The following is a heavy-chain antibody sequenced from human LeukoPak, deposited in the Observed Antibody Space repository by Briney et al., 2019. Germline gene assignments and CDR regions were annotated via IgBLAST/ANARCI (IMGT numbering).Heavy chain of an antibody. CDR1: GGTFSSYA. Sequence: GASVKVSCKASGGTFSSYAISWVRQAPGQGLEWMGGIIPIFGTANYAQKFQGRVTITADESTSTAYMELSSLRSEDTAVYYCARDPQYGSGSSDLPWGQGTLVTVSS. V-gene: IGHV1-69*01. D-gene: IGHD3-10*01. CDR3: ARDPQYGSGSSDLP. CDR2: IIPIFGTA. J-gene: IGHJ5*02.